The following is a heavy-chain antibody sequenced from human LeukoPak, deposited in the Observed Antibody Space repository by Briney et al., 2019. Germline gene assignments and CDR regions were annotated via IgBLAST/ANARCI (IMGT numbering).Heavy chain of an antibody. Sequence: NKYYADSVKGRFTISRDNSNNTLYLQMSSLRAEDTAVYYCARVYYGSGSPRHFDYWGQGTLVTVSS. CDR2: NK. V-gene: IGHV3-33*01. D-gene: IGHD3-10*01. CDR3: ARVYYGSGSPRHFDY. J-gene: IGHJ4*02.